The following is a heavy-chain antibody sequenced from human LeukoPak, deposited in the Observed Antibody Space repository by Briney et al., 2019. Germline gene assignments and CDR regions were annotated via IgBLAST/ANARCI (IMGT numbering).Heavy chain of an antibody. Sequence: SETLSLTCTVSGGSISSYYWSWLRQPPGKGLEWIGHIYYSGSTNYNPSLKSRVTISLDTSKNQFSLKLSSLTAADTAVYYCARRVAGESRAFDIWGQGTMVTVSS. V-gene: IGHV4-59*01. J-gene: IGHJ3*02. CDR3: ARRVAGESRAFDI. CDR1: GGSISSYY. CDR2: IYYSGST. D-gene: IGHD3-10*01.